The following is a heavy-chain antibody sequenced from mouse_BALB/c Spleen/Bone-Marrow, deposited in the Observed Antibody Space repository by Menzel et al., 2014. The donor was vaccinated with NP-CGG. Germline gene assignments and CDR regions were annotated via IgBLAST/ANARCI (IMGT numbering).Heavy chain of an antibody. V-gene: IGHV5-9-3*01. CDR2: ISSGGNYT. CDR3: ARPNTDYFDY. J-gene: IGHJ2*01. D-gene: IGHD5-1-1*01. CDR1: GFTFSSYA. Sequence: EVHLVESGGGLVKPGGSLKLSCAASGFTFSSYAMSWIRRTPEKRLEWVATISSGGNYTYYPDSVKGRFTISRDNAKNTLYLQMSSLRSEDTAMYYCARPNTDYFDYWGQGTTLTVSS.